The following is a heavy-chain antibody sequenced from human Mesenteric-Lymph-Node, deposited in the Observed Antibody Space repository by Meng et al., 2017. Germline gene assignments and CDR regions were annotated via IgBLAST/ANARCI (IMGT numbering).Heavy chain of an antibody. CDR2: ISWDGGST. V-gene: IGHV3-43D*03. CDR1: GFTFDDYA. Sequence: GESLKISCAASGFTFDDYAMHWVRQAPGKGLEWVSLISWDGGSTYYADSVKGRFTISRDNNKNSLYLQMNSLRAEDTALYYCAKDNGYSGYDYTEYYFDYWGQGTLVTGAS. CDR3: AKDNGYSGYDYTEYYFDY. J-gene: IGHJ4*02. D-gene: IGHD5-12*01.